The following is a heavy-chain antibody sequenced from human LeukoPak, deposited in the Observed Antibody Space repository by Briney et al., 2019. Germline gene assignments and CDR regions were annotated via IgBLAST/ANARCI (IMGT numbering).Heavy chain of an antibody. J-gene: IGHJ2*01. D-gene: IGHD2-2*01. Sequence: SETQSLTCAVYGGSFSGYYWSWIRQPPGKGLEWIEEINHSGSTNYNPSLKSRGTISVYTSKNQLSLKLSSVTAADTAVYYGARLVVPAARRSYWYFDLWGRGTLVTVSS. CDR1: GGSFSGYY. CDR3: ARLVVPAARRSYWYFDL. CDR2: INHSGST. V-gene: IGHV4-34*01.